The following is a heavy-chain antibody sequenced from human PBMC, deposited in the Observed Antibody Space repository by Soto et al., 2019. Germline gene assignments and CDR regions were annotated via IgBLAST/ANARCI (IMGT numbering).Heavy chain of an antibody. CDR2: MNPNSGNT. D-gene: IGHD6-13*01. CDR1: GYTFSSYD. J-gene: IGHJ6*03. Sequence: GASVKVSCKASGYTFSSYDINWVRQATGQGLEWMGWMNPNSGNTGYSQKFQGRVTMTRDTSTSTAYMELSSLRSEDTAVYYCARIAYSSSWIDYYYYYMDVWGKGTTVTVSS. CDR3: ARIAYSSSWIDYYYYYMDV. V-gene: IGHV1-8*01.